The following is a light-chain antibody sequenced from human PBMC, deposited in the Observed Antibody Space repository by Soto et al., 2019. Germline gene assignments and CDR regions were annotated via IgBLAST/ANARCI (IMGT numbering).Light chain of an antibody. CDR3: QQYSSYSAWT. J-gene: IGKJ1*01. CDR1: QRINKW. CDR2: DAS. V-gene: IGKV1-5*01. Sequence: DIQMTQSPSTLSASIGDRVTITCRASQRINKWLAWHQQKPGKAPKLLIYDASSLQSGVPPRFSGSGSGTEFTLTIRSLQPDDIATYYSQQYSSYSAWTFGEGTKVEIK.